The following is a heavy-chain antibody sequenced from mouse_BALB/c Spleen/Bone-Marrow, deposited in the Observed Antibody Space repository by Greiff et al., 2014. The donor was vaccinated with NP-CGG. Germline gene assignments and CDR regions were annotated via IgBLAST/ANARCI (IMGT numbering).Heavy chain of an antibody. CDR2: IYPSDSYT. J-gene: IGHJ2*01. V-gene: IGHV1-69*02. Sequence: VQLQQSGAELVRPGASVKLSCKASGYAFTSYWINWVKQRPGQGLEWIGNIYPSDSYTNYNQKFKDKATLTVDKSSSTAYMQLSSLPSEDSAVYYCARSYGSSYEYYVDYWGQGTTLTVSS. CDR1: GYAFTSYW. CDR3: ARSYGSSYEYYVDY. D-gene: IGHD1-1*01.